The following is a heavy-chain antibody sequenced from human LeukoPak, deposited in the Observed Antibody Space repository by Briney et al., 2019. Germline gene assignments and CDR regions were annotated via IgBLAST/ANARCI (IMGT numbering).Heavy chain of an antibody. Sequence: APVKVSCKASGYTFTSYGISWVRQAPGQGLEWMGWISAYNGNTNYAQKLQGRVTMTTDTSTSTAYMELRSLRSDDTAVYYCARDLVVVITTAGESIFDYWGQGTLVTVSS. CDR1: GYTFTSYG. CDR2: ISAYNGNT. J-gene: IGHJ4*02. V-gene: IGHV1-18*01. D-gene: IGHD3-22*01. CDR3: ARDLVVVITTAGESIFDY.